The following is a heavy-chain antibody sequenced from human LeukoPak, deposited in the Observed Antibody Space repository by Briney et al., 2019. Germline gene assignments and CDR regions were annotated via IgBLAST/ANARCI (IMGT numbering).Heavy chain of an antibody. CDR2: IYYGGST. D-gene: IGHD5-18*01. CDR1: GGSISGYY. CDR3: ATRGRGHSHGWF. Sequence: SETLSLTCTVSGGSISGYYWGWIRQPPGKGLEWIGYIYYGGSTNYNPTLKSRVTISEDTSKNQFSLRLSSVTAADTAVYYCATRGRGHSHGWFWGQGTLVTVSS. J-gene: IGHJ4*02. V-gene: IGHV4-59*01.